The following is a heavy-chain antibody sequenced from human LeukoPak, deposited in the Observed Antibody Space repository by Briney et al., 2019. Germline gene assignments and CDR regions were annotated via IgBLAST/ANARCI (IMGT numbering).Heavy chain of an antibody. CDR1: GGSISSYY. J-gene: IGHJ4*02. V-gene: IGHV4-59*01. Sequence: SETLSLTCTVSGGSISSYYWSRIRQPPGKGLEWIGYIYYSGSTNYNPSLKSRVTISVDTSKNQFSLKLSSVTAADTAVYYCARYGPHAGGSTKYYFDYWGQGTLVTVSS. CDR3: ARYGPHAGGSTKYYFDY. D-gene: IGHD3-10*01. CDR2: IYYSGST.